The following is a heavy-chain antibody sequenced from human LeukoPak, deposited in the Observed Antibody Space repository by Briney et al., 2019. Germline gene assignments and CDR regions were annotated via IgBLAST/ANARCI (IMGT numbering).Heavy chain of an antibody. CDR3: ARGVVVAANGAYWFDP. V-gene: IGHV3-21*01. J-gene: IGHJ5*02. CDR1: GFTFSSYS. D-gene: IGHD2-15*01. Sequence: GGSLRLSCAASGFTFSSYSMNWVRQAPGKGLEWVSSISSSSSYIYYADSVKGRFTISRDNAKNSLYLQMNSLRAEDTAVYYCARGVVVAANGAYWFDPWGQEPWSPSPQ. CDR2: ISSSSSYI.